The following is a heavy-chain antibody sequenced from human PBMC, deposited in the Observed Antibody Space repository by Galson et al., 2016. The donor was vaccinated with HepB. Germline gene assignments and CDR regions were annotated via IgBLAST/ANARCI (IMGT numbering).Heavy chain of an antibody. CDR1: GGSISSTNW. J-gene: IGHJ6*02. CDR2: MYHSGGT. Sequence: SETLSLTCTVSGGSISSTNWWSWIRQPPGKGLEWIGEMYHSGGTYYNPSLKSRVSISVDKSKNQLSLNLSPVTAADTAVYYCARVPLYNYGMDVWGQGTTVTVAS. V-gene: IGHV4-4*02. CDR3: ARVPLYNYGMDV.